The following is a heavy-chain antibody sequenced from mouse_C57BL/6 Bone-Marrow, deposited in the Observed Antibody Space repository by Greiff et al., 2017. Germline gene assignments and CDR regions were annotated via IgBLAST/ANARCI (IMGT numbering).Heavy chain of an antibody. Sequence: EVHLVESGGGLVKPGGSLKLSCAASGFTFSDYGMHWVRQAPEKGLEWVAYISSGSSTIYYADTVKGRFTISRDNAQSTLFLQMTRLRYEDTAMYYCARGWPYFDYGGQGTTLTVSA. D-gene: IGHD3-3*01. J-gene: IGHJ2*01. CDR2: ISSGSSTI. V-gene: IGHV5-17*01. CDR3: ARGWPYFDY. CDR1: GFTFSDYG.